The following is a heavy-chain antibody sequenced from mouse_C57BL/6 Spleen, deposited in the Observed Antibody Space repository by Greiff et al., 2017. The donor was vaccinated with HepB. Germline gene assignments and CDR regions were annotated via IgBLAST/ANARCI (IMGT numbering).Heavy chain of an antibody. CDR2: INPSTGGT. J-gene: IGHJ3*01. D-gene: IGHD2-3*01. V-gene: IGHV1-42*01. CDR1: GYSFTGYY. Sequence: EVQLQQSGPELVKPGASVKISCKASGYSFTGYYMNWVKQSPEKSLEWIGEINPSTGGTTYNQKFKAKATLTVDKSSSTAYMQLSSLTSEDSAVYYCANLDGLFAYWGQGTLVTVSA. CDR3: ANLDGLFAY.